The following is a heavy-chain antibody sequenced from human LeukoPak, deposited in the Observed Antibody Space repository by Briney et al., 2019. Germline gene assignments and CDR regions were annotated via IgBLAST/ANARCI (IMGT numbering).Heavy chain of an antibody. CDR1: GGSISSYY. CDR3: ARGPEDSSGYDPPYYYGMDV. Sequence: PSETLSLTCTVSGGSISSYYWSWIRQPPGKGLEWIGYIYYSGSTNYNPSLKSRVTISVDTSKNQFSLKLSSVTAADTAVYYCARGPEDSSGYDPPYYYGMDVWGQGTTVTVSS. D-gene: IGHD3-22*01. J-gene: IGHJ6*02. CDR2: IYYSGST. V-gene: IGHV4-59*01.